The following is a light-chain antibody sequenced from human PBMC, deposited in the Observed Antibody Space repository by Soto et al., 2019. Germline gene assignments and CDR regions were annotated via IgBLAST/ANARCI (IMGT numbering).Light chain of an antibody. CDR2: EVD. CDR3: SSYTTTSTLV. Sequence: QSVLTQPASVSGSPGQSITISCTGTSSDIGGYNYVSWYRQHPGKAPKLMIYEVDNRPSGVSNRFFGSKSGNTASLTISGLQAEDEADYYCSSYTTTSTLVFGGGTKVTVL. V-gene: IGLV2-14*01. J-gene: IGLJ2*01. CDR1: SSDIGGYNY.